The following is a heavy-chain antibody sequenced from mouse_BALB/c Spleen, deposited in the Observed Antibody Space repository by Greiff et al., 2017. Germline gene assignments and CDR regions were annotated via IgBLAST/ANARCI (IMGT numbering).Heavy chain of an antibody. CDR3: ARSVSTATGSYLDY. D-gene: IGHD1-2*01. V-gene: IGHV1-26*01. J-gene: IGHJ2*01. CDR1: GYSFTGYY. Sequence: EVQLQQSGPELVKPGASVKISCKASGYSFTGYYMHWVKQSHVKSLEWIGRINPYNGATSYNQNFKDKASLTVDKSSSTAYMELHSLTSEDSAVYYCARSVSTATGSYLDYWGQGTTLTVSS. CDR2: INPYNGAT.